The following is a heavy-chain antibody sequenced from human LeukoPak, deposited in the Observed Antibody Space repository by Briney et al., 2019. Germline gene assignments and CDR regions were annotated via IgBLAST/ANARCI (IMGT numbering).Heavy chain of an antibody. CDR2: INPNSGGT. V-gene: IGHV1-2*02. J-gene: IGHJ6*03. CDR1: GGTFSSYA. Sequence: ASVKVSCKASGGTFSSYAISWVRQAPGQGLEWMGWINPNSGGTNYAQKFQGRVTMTRDTSISTAYMELSRLRSDDTAVYYCVRVLRYYYYMDVWGKGTTVTVSS. CDR3: VRVLRYYYYMDV. D-gene: IGHD2-21*02.